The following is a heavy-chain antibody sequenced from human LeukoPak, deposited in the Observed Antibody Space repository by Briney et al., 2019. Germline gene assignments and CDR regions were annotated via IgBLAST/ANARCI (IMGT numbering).Heavy chain of an antibody. CDR2: INTDGSIT. J-gene: IGHJ4*02. D-gene: IGHD3-22*01. CDR3: ARGSYYYDSSGYKY. V-gene: IGHV3-74*01. CDR1: GFTFSDYW. Sequence: GGSLRLSCAASGFTFSDYWMHWVRQVPGKGLVWVSRINTDGSITNHADSVKGRFTISRGNAENILYLQMNSLRAEDTAVYYCARGSYYYDSSGYKYWGQGTLVTVSS.